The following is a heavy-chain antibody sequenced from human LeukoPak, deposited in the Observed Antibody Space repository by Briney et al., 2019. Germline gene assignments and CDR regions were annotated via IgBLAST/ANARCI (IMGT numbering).Heavy chain of an antibody. J-gene: IGHJ5*02. V-gene: IGHV3-21*04. Sequence: GGSLRLSCAASGFTFSSYSMNWVRQAPGKGLEWVSSISSSSSYIYYADSVKGRFTISRDYSKNTLYLQMNSLRTEETAVYYCAKGPAMVRGTFDPWGQGTLVTVSS. CDR2: ISSSSSYI. CDR3: AKGPAMVRGTFDP. D-gene: IGHD3-10*01. CDR1: GFTFSSYS.